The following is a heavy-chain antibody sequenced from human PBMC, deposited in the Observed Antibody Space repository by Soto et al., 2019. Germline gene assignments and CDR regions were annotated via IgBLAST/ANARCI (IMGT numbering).Heavy chain of an antibody. D-gene: IGHD3-22*01. Sequence: GGSLRLSCAASGFTFSSYSMSWVRQAPGKGLEWVSAISGSGGSTYYADSVKGRFTISRDNSKNTLYLQMNSLRAEDTAVYYCAKDRRGYYDSSGPAVDYWGQGTLVTVSS. CDR3: AKDRRGYYDSSGPAVDY. J-gene: IGHJ4*02. V-gene: IGHV3-23*01. CDR1: GFTFSSYS. CDR2: ISGSGGST.